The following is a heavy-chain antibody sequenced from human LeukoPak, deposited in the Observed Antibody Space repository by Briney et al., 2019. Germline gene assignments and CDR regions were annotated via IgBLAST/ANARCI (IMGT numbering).Heavy chain of an antibody. V-gene: IGHV1-2*02. CDR1: GYTFTGYY. J-gene: IGHJ6*03. CDR3: AKQDSYYYYMDV. Sequence: ASVKVSCKASGYTFTGYYMHWVRQAPGQGLEWMGWINPNSGGTSYAPKFQGRVTMTRDRSISTAYMELSRLRSDDTAVYYCAKQDSYYYYMDVWGKGTTVTVSS. CDR2: INPNSGGT.